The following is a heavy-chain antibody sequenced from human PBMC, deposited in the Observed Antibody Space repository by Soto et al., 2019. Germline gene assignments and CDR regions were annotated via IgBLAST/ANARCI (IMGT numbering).Heavy chain of an antibody. CDR2: ISAYNGNT. CDR3: ARGPKSSGWYVDFDY. D-gene: IGHD6-19*01. V-gene: IGHV1-18*04. J-gene: IGHJ4*02. Sequence: ASVKVSCKASGYTFTSYGISWVRQAPGQGLEWMGWISAYNGNTNYAQKLQGRVTMTTDTSTSTAYMELRSLRSDDTAVYYCARGPKSSGWYVDFDYWGRGTLVTVSS. CDR1: GYTFTSYG.